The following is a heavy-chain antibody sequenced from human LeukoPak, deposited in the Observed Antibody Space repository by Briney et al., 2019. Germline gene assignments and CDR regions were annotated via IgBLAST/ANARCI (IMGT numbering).Heavy chain of an antibody. CDR2: ITPFNGNT. J-gene: IGHJ3*02. CDR3: ARACGGDCYSGDAFDI. Sequence: ASVKVSCKASGYTFTYRYLHWVRQAPGQALEWMGWITPFNGNTNYAQKSQDRVTITRDRSMSTAYMELSSLRSEDTAMYYCARACGGDCYSGDAFDIWGQGTMVTVSS. D-gene: IGHD2-21*02. V-gene: IGHV1-45*02. CDR1: GYTFTYRY.